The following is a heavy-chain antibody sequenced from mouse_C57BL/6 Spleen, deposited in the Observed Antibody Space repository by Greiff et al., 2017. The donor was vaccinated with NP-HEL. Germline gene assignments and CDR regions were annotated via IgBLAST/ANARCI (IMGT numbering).Heavy chain of an antibody. D-gene: IGHD3-2*02. V-gene: IGHV1-53*01. CDR2: INPSNGGT. CDR1: GYTFTSYW. CDR3: AKEDSSGYVWFAY. J-gene: IGHJ3*01. Sequence: QVQLQQPGTELVKPGASVKLSCKASGYTFTSYWMHWVKQRPGQGLEWIGNINPSNGGTNYNEKFKSKATLTVDKSSSTAYMQLNSLTSEDSAVYYCAKEDSSGYVWFAYWGQGTLVTVSA.